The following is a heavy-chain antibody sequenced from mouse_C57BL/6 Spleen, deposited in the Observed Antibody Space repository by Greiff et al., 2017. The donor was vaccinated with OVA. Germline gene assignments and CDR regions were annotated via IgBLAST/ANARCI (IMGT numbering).Heavy chain of an antibody. CDR3: AKNERGRVEY. CDR1: GYTFTSYW. CDR2: IYPSDSET. Sequence: QVQLQQPGAELVRPGSSVKLSCKASGYTFTSYWMAWVKQRPGQGLEWIGNIYPSDSETHYNQKFKDKATLTEDKSSSTAYMQLSSLTSEDSAVNDWAKNERGRVEYWGQGTMVTVAA. V-gene: IGHV1-61*01. J-gene: IGHJ3*01.